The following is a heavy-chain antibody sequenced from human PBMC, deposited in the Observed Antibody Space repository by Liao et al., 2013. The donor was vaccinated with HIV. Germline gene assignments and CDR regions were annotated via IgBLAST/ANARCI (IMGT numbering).Heavy chain of an antibody. CDR3: ARGDFWTRVDY. Sequence: QVQLQESGPGLVKPSQTLSLTCTVSGGSISSGEYYWSWIRQPPGKGLEWIGYIYYSGSTYYNPSLKSRVTISVDRSKNQFSLNLSSVTAADTAVYYCARGDFWTRVDYWGQGTLVTVSS. CDR1: GGSISSGEYY. CDR2: IYYSGST. J-gene: IGHJ4*02. V-gene: IGHV4-30-4*08. D-gene: IGHD3/OR15-3a*01.